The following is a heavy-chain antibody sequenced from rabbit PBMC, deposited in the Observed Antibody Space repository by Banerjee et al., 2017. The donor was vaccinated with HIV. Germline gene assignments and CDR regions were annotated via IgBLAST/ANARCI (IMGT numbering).Heavy chain of an antibody. CDR2: IYAGSSSST. Sequence: QSLEESGGGLVQPEGSLTLTCKASGFDFSSNAMCWVRQAPGKGLEWIACIYAGSSSSTYYASWAKGRFTISKTSSTTGTLQMTSLTAADTATYFCARDYYTYGYSAYADGYFNLWGPGTLVTVS. CDR3: ARDYYTYGYSAYADGYFNL. D-gene: IGHD6-1*01. V-gene: IGHV1S40*01. CDR1: GFDFSSNA. J-gene: IGHJ4*01.